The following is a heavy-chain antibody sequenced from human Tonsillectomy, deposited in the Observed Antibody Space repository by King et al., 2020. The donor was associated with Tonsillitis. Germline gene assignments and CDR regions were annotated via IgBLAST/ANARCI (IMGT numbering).Heavy chain of an antibody. CDR2: IYYSGST. CDR3: ASRGYSYGSYDAFDI. CDR1: GGSISSSSYY. V-gene: IGHV4-39*01. Sequence: QLQESGPGLVKPSETLSLTCTVSGGSISSSSYYWGWIRQPPGKGLGWIGSIYYSGSTYYNPSLKSRVTISVDTSKNQFSLKLSSVTAADTAVYYCASRGYSYGSYDAFDIWGQGTMVTVSS. D-gene: IGHD5-18*01. J-gene: IGHJ3*02.